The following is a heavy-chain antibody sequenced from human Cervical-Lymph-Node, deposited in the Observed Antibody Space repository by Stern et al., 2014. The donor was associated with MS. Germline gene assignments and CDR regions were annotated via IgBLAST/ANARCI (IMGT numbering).Heavy chain of an antibody. V-gene: IGHV3-30-3*01. J-gene: IGHJ6*02. Sequence: VQLVESGGGVVQPGRSLRLSCAASEFTFSTYTMHWVRQAPGKGLEWVAGISYDGSSRYYADSVKGRFTISRDNSKNTLYLQMNSLRAEDTAVFYCARDQFPATVTTHLYGMDVWGQGTTVTVSS. CDR3: ARDQFPATVTTHLYGMDV. CDR2: ISYDGSSR. D-gene: IGHD4-11*01. CDR1: EFTFSTYT.